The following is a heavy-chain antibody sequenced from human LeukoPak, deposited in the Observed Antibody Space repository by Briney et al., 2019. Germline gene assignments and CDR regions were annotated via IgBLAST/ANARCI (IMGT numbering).Heavy chain of an antibody. CDR1: GFTVSSNY. CDR2: IYSGGST. CDR3: ARGKLGSGSPPFDY. V-gene: IGHV3-53*01. D-gene: IGHD3-10*01. J-gene: IGHJ4*02. Sequence: GGSLRLSCAASGFTVSSNYMSWVRQAPGKGLEWVSVIYSGGSTYYADSVKGRFTISRDNSKNTLYLQMNSLRAEDTAVYYCARGKLGSGSPPFDYWGQGTLVTVSS.